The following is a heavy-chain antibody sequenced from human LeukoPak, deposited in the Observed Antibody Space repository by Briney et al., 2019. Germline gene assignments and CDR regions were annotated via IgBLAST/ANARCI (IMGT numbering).Heavy chain of an antibody. CDR1: NDSISNYY. CDR3: ARTLGYCSSTSCPMDV. D-gene: IGHD2-2*01. V-gene: IGHV4-30-4*01. CDR2: IYYSGST. J-gene: IGHJ6*02. Sequence: SETLSLTCTVSNDSISNYYWSWIRQPPGKGLEWIGYIYYSGSTYYNPSLKSRVTISVDTSKNQFSLKLSSVTAADTAVYYCARTLGYCSSTSCPMDVWGQGTTVTVSS.